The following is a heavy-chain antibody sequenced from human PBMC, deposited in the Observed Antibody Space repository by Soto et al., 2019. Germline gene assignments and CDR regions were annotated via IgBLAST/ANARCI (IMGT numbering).Heavy chain of an antibody. CDR1: GGTFSSYA. Sequence: QVQLVQSGAEVKKPGSSVKVSCKDSGGTFSSYAISWVRQAPGQGPEWMGGIIPILGTANYAQKFQGRVTITADESTRAAYMEPSSLGSADTAMYSWGRTGAATPAPWFCFWGERTLVAVAA. CDR2: IIPILGTA. J-gene: IGHJ4*02. V-gene: IGHV1-69*01. D-gene: IGHD1-26*01. CDR3: GRTGAATPAPWFCF.